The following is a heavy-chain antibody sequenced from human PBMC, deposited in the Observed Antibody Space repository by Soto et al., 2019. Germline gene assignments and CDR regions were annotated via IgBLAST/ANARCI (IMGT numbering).Heavy chain of an antibody. CDR3: ARAFGDVGDY. CDR1: GFTFSTYS. D-gene: IGHD3-10*01. Sequence: GGSLRLSCSASGFTFSTYSMNWVRQAPGKGLEWVSSISDSGNYKYFADSVKGRFTISRDNTKNSLFLQMNSLRAEDTAMYYCARAFGDVGDYWGQGTLVPVSS. J-gene: IGHJ4*02. V-gene: IGHV3-21*01. CDR2: ISDSGNYK.